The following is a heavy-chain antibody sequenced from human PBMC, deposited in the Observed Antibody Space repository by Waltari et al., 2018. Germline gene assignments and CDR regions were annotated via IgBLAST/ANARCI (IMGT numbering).Heavy chain of an antibody. J-gene: IGHJ4*02. D-gene: IGHD6-6*01. Sequence: EVQLLESGGGLVPPGGSLRLSCAASRFTFSPNAMTWVRQAPGKGLDWVSTSTSDDNTYYADSVKGRFTISRDNSKNTLYLQMNSLTAEDTAIYYCAKDLHYIAAADYWGQGTLVTVSS. CDR1: RFTFSPNA. CDR3: AKDLHYIAAADY. CDR2: STSDDNT. V-gene: IGHV3-23*01.